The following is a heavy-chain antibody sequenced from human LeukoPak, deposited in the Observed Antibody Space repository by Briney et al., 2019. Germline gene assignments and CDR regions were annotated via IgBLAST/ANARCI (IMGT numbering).Heavy chain of an antibody. V-gene: IGHV1-8*01. D-gene: IGHD3-10*01. CDR1: GYTFTSYD. CDR3: ARDGSTVRDYYGSGSYYLYYYYYMDV. J-gene: IGHJ6*03. CDR2: MNPNSGDT. Sequence: GASVKVSCKASGYTFTSYDINWVRQATGQGLEWMGWMNPNSGDTGYAQNFQGRLNMTRNTSKSTAYMELSSLRSEDTAVYYCARDGSTVRDYYGSGSYYLYYYYYMDVWGKGTTVTVSS.